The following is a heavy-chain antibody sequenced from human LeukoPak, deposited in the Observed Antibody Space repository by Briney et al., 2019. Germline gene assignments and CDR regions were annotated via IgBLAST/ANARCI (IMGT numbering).Heavy chain of an antibody. D-gene: IGHD2-15*01. CDR3: ARGGVVVVAATAYYYYYMDI. V-gene: IGHV1-8*01. J-gene: IGHJ6*03. Sequence: GASVKVSCKASGYTFTSYDINWVRQATGQGLEWMGWINPNSGNTGYAQKFQGRVTMTRNTSISTDYMELSSLRSEDTAVYYCARGGVVVVAATAYYYYYMDIWGKGTTVTISS. CDR1: GYTFTSYD. CDR2: INPNSGNT.